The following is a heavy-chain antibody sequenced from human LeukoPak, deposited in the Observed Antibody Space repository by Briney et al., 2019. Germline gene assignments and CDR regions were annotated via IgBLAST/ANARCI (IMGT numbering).Heavy chain of an antibody. Sequence: PGGSLRFSCAASGFTFSTYWMHWVRQAPGKGLVWVSGINSDGSRTNYADSVKGRFTISRDNAKSSLYLQMNSLRAEDTAVYYCARDQTPFVWGQGILVTVSS. J-gene: IGHJ4*02. CDR1: GFTFSTYW. CDR2: INSDGSRT. CDR3: ARDQTPFV. V-gene: IGHV3-74*01.